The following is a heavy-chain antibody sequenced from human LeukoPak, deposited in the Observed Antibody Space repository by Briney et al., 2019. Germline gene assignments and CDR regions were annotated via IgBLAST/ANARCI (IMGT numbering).Heavy chain of an antibody. CDR1: GYTFTSYG. CDR3: ARGDTFEYYYYYMDV. Sequence: GASVKVSCKASGYTFTSYGISWVRQAPGQGLEWMGIINPSGGSTSYAQKFQGRVTMTRDMSTSTVYMELSSLRSEDTAVYYCARGDTFEYYYYYMDVWGKGTTVTVSS. J-gene: IGHJ6*03. V-gene: IGHV1-46*01. CDR2: INPSGGST. D-gene: IGHD5-18*01.